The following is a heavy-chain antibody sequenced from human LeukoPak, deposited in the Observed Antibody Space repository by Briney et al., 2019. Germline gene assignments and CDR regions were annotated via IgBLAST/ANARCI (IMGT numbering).Heavy chain of an antibody. Sequence: GGSLRLSCAASGFTFSSYWMHWVRQAPGKGLVWVSRINSDGSSTGYADSVKGRFTISRDNAKNTLYLQMNSLRAEDTAVYYCARDGVQGATPFYFDFWGQGALVTVSS. D-gene: IGHD2-15*01. CDR2: INSDGSST. J-gene: IGHJ4*01. CDR1: GFTFSSYW. V-gene: IGHV3-74*01. CDR3: ARDGVQGATPFYFDF.